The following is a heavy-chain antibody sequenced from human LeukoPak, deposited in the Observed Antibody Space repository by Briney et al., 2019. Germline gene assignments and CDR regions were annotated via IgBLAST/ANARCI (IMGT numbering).Heavy chain of an antibody. CDR1: GFTFDDYA. CDR2: ISWDGGST. D-gene: IGHD3-22*01. V-gene: IGHV3-43D*03. Sequence: PGGSLGLSCAASGFTFDDYAMHWVRQAPGKGLEWVSLISWDGGSTYYADSVKGRFTISRDNSKNSLYLQMNSLRAEDTALYYCAKDHYYDSSGYYDYWGQGTLVTVSS. J-gene: IGHJ4*02. CDR3: AKDHYYDSSGYYDY.